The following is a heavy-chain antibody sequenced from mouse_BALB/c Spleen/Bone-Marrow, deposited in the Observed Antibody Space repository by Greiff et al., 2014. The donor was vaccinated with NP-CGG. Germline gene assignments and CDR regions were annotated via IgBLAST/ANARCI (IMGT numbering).Heavy chain of an antibody. CDR1: GYTFTSYW. D-gene: IGHD1-2*01. CDR3: TRGGTTAFDY. J-gene: IGHJ2*01. V-gene: IGHV1S22*01. CDR2: IYPGSGST. Sequence: LQQSGSELVRPGASVKLSCKASGYTFTSYWMHWVKQRHGQGLEWIGNIYPGSGSTNYDEKFKSKGTLTVDTSSSTAYMNLSSLKSEDSAVYYCTRGGTTAFDYWGQGTTLTVSS.